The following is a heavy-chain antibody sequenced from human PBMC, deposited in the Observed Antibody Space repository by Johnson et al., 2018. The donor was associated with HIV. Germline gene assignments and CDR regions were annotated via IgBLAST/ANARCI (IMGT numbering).Heavy chain of an antibody. V-gene: IGHV3-30*03. CDR3: ARDRGYLDAFDI. CDR1: GFTFSSYG. Sequence: VQLVESGGGVVQPGRSLRLSCAASGFTFSSYGMHWVRQAPGKGLEWVAVISYDGSNKYYEDSVKGRFTISRDNSKNTLYLQMNSLRAEDTAVYYCARDRGYLDAFDIWGQGTMVTVSS. CDR2: ISYDGSNK. D-gene: IGHD1-26*01. J-gene: IGHJ3*02.